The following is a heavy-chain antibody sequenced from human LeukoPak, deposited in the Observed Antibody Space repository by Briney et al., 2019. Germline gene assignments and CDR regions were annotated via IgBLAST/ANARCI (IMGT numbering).Heavy chain of an antibody. V-gene: IGHV3-30*04. CDR1: GFTFSTYF. CDR3: ATERQETILHSGAFDI. J-gene: IGHJ3*02. Sequence: GGSLRLSCAASGFTFSTYFMHWVRQAPGKGLEWVADIASDGSHTFYVESVKGRFTISTDNSKNTLYMQMISLRAEDTAVYFCATERQETILHSGAFDIWGQGTMVTVSS. D-gene: IGHD2-21*01. CDR2: IASDGSHT.